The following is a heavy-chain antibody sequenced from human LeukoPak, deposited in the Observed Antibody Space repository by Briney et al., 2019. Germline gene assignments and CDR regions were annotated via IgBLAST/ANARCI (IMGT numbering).Heavy chain of an antibody. J-gene: IGHJ4*02. Sequence: PSETLSLTCTVSGGSISSSSYYWGWIRQPPGKGLEWIGYIFYSGSTNYNPSLKSRVTISVDTSKNQFSLKLNSVTAADTAVYYCARDAFSISSGYGYWGQGTLVTVSS. CDR3: ARDAFSISSGYGY. D-gene: IGHD3-22*01. CDR1: GGSISSSSYY. V-gene: IGHV4-61*01. CDR2: IFYSGST.